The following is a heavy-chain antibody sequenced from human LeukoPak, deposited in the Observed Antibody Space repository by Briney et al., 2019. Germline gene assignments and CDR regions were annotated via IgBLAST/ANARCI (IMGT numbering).Heavy chain of an antibody. J-gene: IGHJ3*02. V-gene: IGHV4-59*01. Sequence: SETLSLTCTVSGGSISSYYWSWIRQPPGKGLEWIGYIYYSGSTNYNPSLKSRVTISVDTSKNQFSLKLSSVTAADTAVYYCAREVVYHDSSGWDHDAFDIWGQGTMVTVSS. CDR1: GGSISSYY. CDR2: IYYSGST. CDR3: AREVVYHDSSGWDHDAFDI. D-gene: IGHD3-22*01.